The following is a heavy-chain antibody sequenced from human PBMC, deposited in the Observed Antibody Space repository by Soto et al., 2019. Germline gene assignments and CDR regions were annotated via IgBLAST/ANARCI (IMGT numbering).Heavy chain of an antibody. Sequence: VQLVQSGAEVKKPGSSVKVSCKASGGTFSSYTISWVRQAPGQGLEWMGRIIPILGIANYAQKFQGRVTISADKSTSTAYMELSSLRSEDTAVYSCARDPMITFGGVIVDYFDYWGQGTLVTVSS. CDR3: ARDPMITFGGVIVDYFDY. J-gene: IGHJ4*02. D-gene: IGHD3-16*02. CDR1: GGTFSSYT. CDR2: IIPILGIA. V-gene: IGHV1-69*08.